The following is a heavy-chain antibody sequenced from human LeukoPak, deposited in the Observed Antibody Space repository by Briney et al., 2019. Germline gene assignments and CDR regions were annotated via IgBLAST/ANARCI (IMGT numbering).Heavy chain of an antibody. V-gene: IGHV3-53*01. J-gene: IGHJ4*02. CDR1: GFTVSSNF. D-gene: IGHD3-16*02. CDR2: IYGGGST. CDR3: AKRTITFGGVIGSFDY. Sequence: GGSLRLSCAASGFTVSSNFMAWVRQAPGKGLEWVSVIYGGGSTFYADSVKGRSTISRDNSQNTMYLQMNGLRAEDTAVYYCAKRTITFGGVIGSFDYWGQGTLVTVSS.